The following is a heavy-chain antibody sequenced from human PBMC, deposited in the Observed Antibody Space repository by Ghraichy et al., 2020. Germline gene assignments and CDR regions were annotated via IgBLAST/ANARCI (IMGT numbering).Heavy chain of an antibody. CDR3: CGSYGGGGVDY. J-gene: IGHJ4*02. Sequence: GGSLRLSCAASGLTFNTHCMHWVRQVPGKGLVWVARINRDGTRTNYADSVRGRFTISRDNAKNTLYLQMDSLRVEDTAVFYCCGSYGGGGVDYWGQGTLVTVSS. V-gene: IGHV3-74*01. D-gene: IGHD1-26*01. CDR1: GLTFNTHC. CDR2: INRDGTRT.